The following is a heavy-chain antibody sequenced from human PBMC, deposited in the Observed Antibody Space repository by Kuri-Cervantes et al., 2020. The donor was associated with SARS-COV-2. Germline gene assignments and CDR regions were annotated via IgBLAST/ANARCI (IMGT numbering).Heavy chain of an antibody. J-gene: IGHJ4*02. D-gene: IGHD3-22*01. CDR1: GGSISSSSYY. Sequence: ESLKISCTVSGGSISSSSYYWGWIRQPPGKGLEWIGSIYYSGSTYYNPSLKSRVTISVDTSKNQFSLKLSSVTAADTAVYYCARASRLNSSGYYYSDPLLYFDYWGQGTLVTVSS. V-gene: IGHV4-39*07. CDR2: IYYSGST. CDR3: ARASRLNSSGYYYSDPLLYFDY.